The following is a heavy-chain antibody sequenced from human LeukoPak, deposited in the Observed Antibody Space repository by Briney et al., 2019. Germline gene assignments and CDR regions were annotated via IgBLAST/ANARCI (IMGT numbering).Heavy chain of an antibody. Sequence: GGSLRLSCAASGFTFSQCWMSWVRQAPGKGLEWVANIKPDGSGKYYVDSVRGRFTISRDNAKNSLSLQMDSLRAEDTAVYYCARDGGLAVAGNLFDYWGQGTLVTVSS. CDR2: IKPDGSGK. J-gene: IGHJ4*02. V-gene: IGHV3-7*01. CDR3: ARDGGLAVAGNLFDY. CDR1: GFTFSQCW. D-gene: IGHD6-19*01.